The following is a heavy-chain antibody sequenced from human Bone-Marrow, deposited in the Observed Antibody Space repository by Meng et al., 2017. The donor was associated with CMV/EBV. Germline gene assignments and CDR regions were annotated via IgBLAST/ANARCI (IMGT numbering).Heavy chain of an antibody. D-gene: IGHD1-26*01. CDR3: ARAKVGATPFDY. Sequence: SVKVSCKASGGTFRNHSISWVRQAPGQGLEWMGRIIPILGIANYAQKFQGRVTITADKSTSTAYMELSSLRSEDTAVYYCARAKVGATPFDYWGQGTLVTVSS. CDR2: IIPILGIA. V-gene: IGHV1-69*04. J-gene: IGHJ4*02. CDR1: GGTFRNHS.